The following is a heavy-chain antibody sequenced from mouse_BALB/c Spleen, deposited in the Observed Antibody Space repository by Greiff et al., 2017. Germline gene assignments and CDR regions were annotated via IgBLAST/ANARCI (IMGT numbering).Heavy chain of an antibody. CDR1: GYSITSGYY. CDR2: ISYDGSN. V-gene: IGHV3-6*02. J-gene: IGHJ2*01. Sequence: DVKLQESGPGLVKPSQSLSLTCSVTGYSITSGYYWNWIRQFPGNKLEWMGYISYDGSNNYNPSLKNRISITRDTSKNQFFLKLNSVTTEDTATYYCARGGEVLDYWGQGTTLTVSS. CDR3: ARGGEVLDY.